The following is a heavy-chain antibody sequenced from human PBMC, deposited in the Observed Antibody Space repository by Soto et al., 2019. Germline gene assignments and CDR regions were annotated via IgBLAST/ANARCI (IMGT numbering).Heavy chain of an antibody. CDR1: GGTFSNSA. CDR3: AIDTAPLPLRGNYSYIMDL. Sequence: QVQLVQSGAEVKKPGSSVKLSCKASGGTFSNSAISWVRQAPGQGLEWMGGIMPIFRTPDYPQKCQGRVTITAAESTSTAYMELRGLRADHTAVYSCAIDTAPLPLRGNYSYIMDLWGQGTTVTVSS. V-gene: IGHV1-69*12. CDR2: IMPIFRTP. D-gene: IGHD5-12*01. J-gene: IGHJ6*02.